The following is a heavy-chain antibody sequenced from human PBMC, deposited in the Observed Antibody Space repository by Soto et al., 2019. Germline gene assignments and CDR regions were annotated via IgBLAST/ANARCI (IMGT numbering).Heavy chain of an antibody. J-gene: IGHJ5*02. V-gene: IGHV1-69*13. Sequence: SVKVSCKASGGTFSSYAISWVRQAPGQGLEWMGGIIPIFGTANYAQKFQGRVTITADESTSTAYMELSSLRSEDTAVYYCARAYPKYYYDSSGYYPNRFDPWGQGTLVTVSS. CDR2: IIPIFGTA. CDR1: GGTFSSYA. CDR3: ARAYPKYYYDSSGYYPNRFDP. D-gene: IGHD3-22*01.